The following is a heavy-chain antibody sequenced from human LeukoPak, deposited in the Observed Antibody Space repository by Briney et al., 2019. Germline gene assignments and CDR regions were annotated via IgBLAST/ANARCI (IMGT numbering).Heavy chain of an antibody. CDR2: IYTGGTT. CDR1: GLTVSRTY. Sequence: PGGSVRLSCAASGLTVSRTYLIWVRQAPGRGLEWVSSIYTGGTTYYADSVKGQFTISRDNSKNTLHLQLTSLRAGDPALYFCARGTLRSGYDSWGQGNLVTVSS. D-gene: IGHD5-12*01. CDR3: ARGTLRSGYDS. V-gene: IGHV3-66*01. J-gene: IGHJ4*02.